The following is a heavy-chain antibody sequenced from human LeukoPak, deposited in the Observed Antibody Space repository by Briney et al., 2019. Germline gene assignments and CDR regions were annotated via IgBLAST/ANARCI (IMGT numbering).Heavy chain of an antibody. CDR1: GFTFSNYW. CDR2: INSDGSTT. J-gene: IGHJ4*02. CDR3: ARDLEEYCSGGSCSLLEF. V-gene: IGHV3-74*01. Sequence: GGSLRLSCVASGFTFSNYWMHWVRQAPGKGLVWVSRINSDGSTTSYADSVKGRFTISRDNAKNTLYLQMNSLRAEDTAVYYCARDLEEYCSGGSCSLLEFWGQGTLVTVSS. D-gene: IGHD2-15*01.